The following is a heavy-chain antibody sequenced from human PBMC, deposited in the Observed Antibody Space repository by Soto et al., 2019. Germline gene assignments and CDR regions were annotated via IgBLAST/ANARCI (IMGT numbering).Heavy chain of an antibody. CDR2: ISYSGTT. J-gene: IGHJ5*02. V-gene: IGHV4-39*01. Sequence: QLQLQESGPGLVKPSETLSLTCTVSSGSISSSSYYWGWIRQSPGKGLEWIGTISYSGTTYYNPSLKSRVTISLDTSQNQFSLNLPSVTAADTAVYYCARRRGGVVATENWFDPWGQGTLVTVSS. CDR1: SGSISSSSYY. CDR3: ARRRGGVVATENWFDP. D-gene: IGHD5-12*01.